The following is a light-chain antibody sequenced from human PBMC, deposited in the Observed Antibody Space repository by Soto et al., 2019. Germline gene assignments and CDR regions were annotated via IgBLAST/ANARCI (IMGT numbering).Light chain of an antibody. V-gene: IGKV1-39*01. CDR3: QQSYSTPPWT. J-gene: IGKJ1*01. CDR2: AAS. CDR1: QSISSY. Sequence: DIQMTQSPSSLSPSVGDRVTITCRASQSISSYLNWYQQKPGKAPKLLIYAASSLQSGVPSRFSGSGSGTDFTLTISSLQPEDVATYYCQQSYSTPPWTFGQGTKVEIK.